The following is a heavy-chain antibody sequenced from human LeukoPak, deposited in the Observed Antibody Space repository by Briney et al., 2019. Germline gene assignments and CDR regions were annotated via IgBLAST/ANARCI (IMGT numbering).Heavy chain of an antibody. J-gene: IGHJ6*04. CDR2: ISSHSRYI. V-gene: IGHV3-21*01. CDR3: AELGITMIGGV. Sequence: GGSLRLSCAASGFTFSTYSMTWVRQAPGKGLEWVSSISSHSRYIYYADSVKGRFTISRDNAKNSLYLQMNSLRAEDTAVYYCAELGITMIGGVWGKGTTVTISS. CDR1: GFTFSTYS. D-gene: IGHD3-10*02.